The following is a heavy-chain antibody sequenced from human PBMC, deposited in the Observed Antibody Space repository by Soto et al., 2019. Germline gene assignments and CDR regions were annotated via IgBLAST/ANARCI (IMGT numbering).Heavy chain of an antibody. CDR1: GDSVTSGTYY. CDR3: AMIPVDTSMIYGFDP. D-gene: IGHD5-18*01. Sequence: SETLPLTCFVSGDSVTSGTYYWRWIRQPPGKELEWIGPISYSGSTNYSTSLKSRVTISLDTPTNQFSLKVTSVTAADTAVYYCAMIPVDTSMIYGFDPRGQGTLVSDS. V-gene: IGHV4-61*01. J-gene: IGHJ5*01. CDR2: ISYSGST.